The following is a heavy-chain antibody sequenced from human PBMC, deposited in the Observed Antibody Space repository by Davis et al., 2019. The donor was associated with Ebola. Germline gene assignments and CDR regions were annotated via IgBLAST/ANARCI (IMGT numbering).Heavy chain of an antibody. CDR3: ARGRFLEFLSTHDQKNWFDP. D-gene: IGHD3-3*01. V-gene: IGHV3-30*09. CDR1: GFTFSNYG. Sequence: PGGSLRLSCTVSGFTFSNYGLHWIRQAPGKGLEWVAVISDDGTKKYYADSVKGRFAVSRDNSKNTLFLQMNSLRVDDTAVYYCARGRFLEFLSTHDQKNWFDPWGQRTLVTVSS. J-gene: IGHJ5*02. CDR2: ISDDGTKK.